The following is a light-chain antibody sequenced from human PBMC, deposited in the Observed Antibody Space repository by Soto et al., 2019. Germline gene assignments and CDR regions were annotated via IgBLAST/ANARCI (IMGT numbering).Light chain of an antibody. Sequence: DIVMTQSPDSLAVSLGERATINCKSSQSVLSGSNNRNYLAWYQQKPGQPPKLLIYWASTRESGVPDRFSGSGSETDFTLTNSSLQTEDVAVYYCQQFDSSPTWTFGQGTKVEIK. CDR3: QQFDSSPTWT. CDR1: QSVLSGSNNRNY. J-gene: IGKJ1*01. CDR2: WAS. V-gene: IGKV4-1*01.